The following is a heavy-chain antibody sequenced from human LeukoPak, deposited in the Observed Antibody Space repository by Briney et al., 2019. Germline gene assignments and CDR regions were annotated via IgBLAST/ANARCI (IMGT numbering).Heavy chain of an antibody. CDR3: ARGLSSSWYWFDT. CDR1: GGSISSEGYY. D-gene: IGHD2-2*01. J-gene: IGHJ5*02. V-gene: IGHV4-61*02. Sequence: PSETLSLTCTVSGGSISSEGYYWSWIRQPAGKGLEWIGRINTSGNINYNPSLKSRVTLSVDTSNNQFSLKLSSLTAADTAVYYCARGLSSSWYWFDTWGQGTLVTVSS. CDR2: INTSGNI.